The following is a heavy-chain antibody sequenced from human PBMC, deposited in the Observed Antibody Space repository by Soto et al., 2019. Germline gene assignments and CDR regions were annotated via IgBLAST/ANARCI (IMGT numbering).Heavy chain of an antibody. D-gene: IGHD3-10*01. J-gene: IGHJ4*02. CDR1: GYTFTGYY. Sequence: ASVKVSCKASGYTFTGYYMHWVRQAPGQGLEWMGWINPNSGGTNYAQKFQGRVTMTRDTSISTAYMELSRLRSDDTAVYYCARDLRGGSGSYSNEFGPFDYWGQGTLVTVSS. CDR3: ARDLRGGSGSYSNEFGPFDY. V-gene: IGHV1-2*02. CDR2: INPNSGGT.